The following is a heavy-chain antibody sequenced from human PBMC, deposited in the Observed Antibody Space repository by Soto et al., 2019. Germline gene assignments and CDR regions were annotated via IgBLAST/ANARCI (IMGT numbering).Heavy chain of an antibody. CDR3: AKDRGHSYVRY. CDR1: GVTCSSYA. J-gene: IGHJ4*02. V-gene: IGHV3-23*01. D-gene: IGHD3-10*02. CDR2: ISGSGGST. Sequence: GGSLRLSCAASGVTCSSYAMSWVRQAPGKGLEWVSAISGSGGSTYYADSVKGRFTISRDNSKNTLYLQMNSLRAEDTAVYYCAKDRGHSYVRYWGQGTLVTVSS.